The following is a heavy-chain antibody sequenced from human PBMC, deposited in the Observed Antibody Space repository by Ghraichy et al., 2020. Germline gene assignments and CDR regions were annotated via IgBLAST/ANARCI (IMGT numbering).Heavy chain of an antibody. V-gene: IGHV3-30*18. Sequence: GESLNISCAASGFTFSSYGMHWVRQAPGKGLEWVAVISYDGSNKYYADSVKGRFTISRDNSKNTLYLQMNSLRAEDTAVYYCAKDQDIAVAGNHDAFDIWGQGTMVTVSS. CDR3: AKDQDIAVAGNHDAFDI. J-gene: IGHJ3*02. D-gene: IGHD6-19*01. CDR2: ISYDGSNK. CDR1: GFTFSSYG.